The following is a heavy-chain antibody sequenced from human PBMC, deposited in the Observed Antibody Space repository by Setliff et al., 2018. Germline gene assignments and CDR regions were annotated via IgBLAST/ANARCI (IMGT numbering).Heavy chain of an antibody. CDR2: IYSSGTT. CDR1: GDSLTRSSSW. Sequence: SETLSLTCSVFGDSLTRSSSWWGWIRQPAGKGLEWIGNIYSSGTTKYNPSLKSRVTISVDTSKRQFSLNLLSVTAADTAVYYCARMSRYSEFWSGYPYYYMDVWGKGTTVTVSS. V-gene: IGHV4-61*05. D-gene: IGHD3-3*01. J-gene: IGHJ6*03. CDR3: ARMSRYSEFWSGYPYYYMDV.